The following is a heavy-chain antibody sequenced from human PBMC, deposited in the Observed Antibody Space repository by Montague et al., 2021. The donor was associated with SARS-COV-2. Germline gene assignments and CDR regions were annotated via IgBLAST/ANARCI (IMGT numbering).Heavy chain of an antibody. V-gene: IGHV4-34*01. CDR3: ARSWGQWLLWGYYFDY. CDR2: INHSGST. CDR1: GGSFSGYY. D-gene: IGHD6-19*01. J-gene: IGHJ4*02. Sequence: SETLSLTCAVYGGSFSGYYLNWIRQPPGKGLEWIGEINHSGSTNYNPSLKSRVTIAVDTSKNQVSLKLTSVTAADTAVFYCARSWGQWLLWGYYFDYWGQGTLVTVSS.